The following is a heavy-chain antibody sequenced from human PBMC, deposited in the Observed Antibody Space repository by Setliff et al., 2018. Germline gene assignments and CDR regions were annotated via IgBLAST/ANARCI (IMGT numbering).Heavy chain of an antibody. J-gene: IGHJ4*02. CDR1: GGSISSHY. D-gene: IGHD5-12*01. CDR3: ARGWLRFSYFDY. Sequence: SETLSLTCTVSGGSISSHYWSWIRQPPGKGLEWIGYIYYSGSTYYNPSLKSRVTISVDTSKNQFSLKLSSVTAADTAVYYCARGWLRFSYFDYWGQGTLVTVSS. V-gene: IGHV4-30-4*08. CDR2: IYYSGST.